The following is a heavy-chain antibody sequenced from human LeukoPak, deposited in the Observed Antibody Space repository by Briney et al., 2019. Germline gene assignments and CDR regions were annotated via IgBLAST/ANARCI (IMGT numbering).Heavy chain of an antibody. J-gene: IGHJ4*02. D-gene: IGHD2-21*02. V-gene: IGHV4-4*07. CDR2: IYTSGST. CDR1: GGSISSYY. Sequence: PSETLSLTCTVSGGSISSYYWSWIRQPAGKGLEWIGRIYTSGSTNYNPSLKSRVTISVDTSKNQFSLKLSSVTAADTAVYYCARGGYCGGDCYFYYWGQGTLVTVSS. CDR3: ARGGYCGGDCYFYY.